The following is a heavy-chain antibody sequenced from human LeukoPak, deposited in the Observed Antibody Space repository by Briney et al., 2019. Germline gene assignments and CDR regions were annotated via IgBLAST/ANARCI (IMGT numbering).Heavy chain of an antibody. Sequence: ASVKVSCKYSGYTFINYGISWVRPAPGQGLEWMGWISAYNGSTEYAQKFKGRVIMTKDTITNTVYMELSSLGSDDTAVYYCARDLVDIWTAPVYLDYWGQGTLVTVSS. CDR2: ISAYNGST. D-gene: IGHD3-9*01. J-gene: IGHJ4*02. CDR1: GYTFINYG. V-gene: IGHV1-18*01. CDR3: ARDLVDIWTAPVYLDY.